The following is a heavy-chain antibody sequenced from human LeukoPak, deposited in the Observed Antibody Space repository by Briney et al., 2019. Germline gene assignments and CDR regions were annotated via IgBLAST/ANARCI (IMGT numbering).Heavy chain of an antibody. CDR1: GGTFSSYA. D-gene: IGHD3-10*01. Sequence: RASVTVSCKASGGTFSSYAISWVRQAPGQGLEWMGGIIPIFGTANYAQKFQGRVTITADESTSTAYMELSSLRSEDTAVYYCAREVLWFGELSGQFDYWGQGTLVTVSS. J-gene: IGHJ4*02. CDR3: AREVLWFGELSGQFDY. CDR2: IIPIFGTA. V-gene: IGHV1-69*13.